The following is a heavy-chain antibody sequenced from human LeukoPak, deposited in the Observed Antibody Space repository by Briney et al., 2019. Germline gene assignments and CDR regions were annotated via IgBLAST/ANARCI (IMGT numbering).Heavy chain of an antibody. Sequence: KPSETLSLTCAVSGASISSYYWSWIRQPPGKGLEWIGYIHTGGNINYNPSLKSRATISVDTSKNQFSLKLSSVTAADTAVYYCARRRTPRPDFDYWGQGTLVTVSS. CDR3: ARRRTPRPDFDY. CDR1: GASISSYY. V-gene: IGHV4-4*09. CDR2: IHTGGNI. J-gene: IGHJ4*02.